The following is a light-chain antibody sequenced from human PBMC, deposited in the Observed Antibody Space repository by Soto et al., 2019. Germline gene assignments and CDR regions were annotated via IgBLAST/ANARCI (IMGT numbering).Light chain of an antibody. CDR2: GAS. CDR3: QQYNNWWT. Sequence: ETVMTQSPATLSVSPGERATLSCWAGQSVSSNLAWYQQKPGHAPRLLIYGASTRATGIPARFTGSGSGTEFTLTISSLQFDDSAVYYCQQYNNWWTFGQGTKVDIK. J-gene: IGKJ1*01. CDR1: QSVSSN. V-gene: IGKV3-15*01.